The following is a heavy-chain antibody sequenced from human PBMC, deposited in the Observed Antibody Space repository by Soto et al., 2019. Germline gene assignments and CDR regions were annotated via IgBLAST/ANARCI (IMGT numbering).Heavy chain of an antibody. Sequence: QVHLVQAGAEVKKPGSSVKVSCRASGGTFNRYSISWVRQAPGQGLEWMGRIIPMFGITNYAQKFQGRVMDTGDKFGETSYLGVSGLGSEATAMVFCAAFYEGDCTTTTCYGDFDYWGQGTLVTVSS. J-gene: IGHJ4*02. CDR1: GGTFNRYS. V-gene: IGHV1-69*02. CDR3: AAFYEGDCTTTTCYGDFDY. CDR2: IIPMFGIT. D-gene: IGHD2-2*01.